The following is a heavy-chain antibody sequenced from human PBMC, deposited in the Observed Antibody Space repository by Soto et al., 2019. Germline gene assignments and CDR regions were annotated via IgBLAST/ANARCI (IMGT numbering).Heavy chain of an antibody. J-gene: IGHJ4*02. CDR3: ARGVGYSGYDDQYYFDY. CDR1: GGTFSSYA. V-gene: IGHV1-69*13. D-gene: IGHD5-12*01. Sequence: ASVKVSCKASGGTFSSYAISWVRQAPGQGLEWMGGIIPIFGTANYAQKFQGRVTITADESTSTAYMEPSSLRSEDTAVYYCARGVGYSGYDDQYYFDYWGQGTLVTVSS. CDR2: IIPIFGTA.